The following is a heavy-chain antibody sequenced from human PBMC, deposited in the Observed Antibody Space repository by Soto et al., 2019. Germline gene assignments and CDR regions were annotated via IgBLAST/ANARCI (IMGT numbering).Heavy chain of an antibody. J-gene: IGHJ5*02. CDR2: ISSSGSTI. Sequence: GGSLRLSCAASGFTFSDYYMSWIRQAPGKGLEWVSYISSSGSTIYYADSVKGRFTISRDNAKNSLYLQMNSLRAEDTAVYYCARSVPVWSGYYIPPRFGPGAGWFDPWGQGTLVTVSS. D-gene: IGHD3-3*01. CDR3: ARSVPVWSGYYIPPRFGPGAGWFDP. CDR1: GFTFSDYY. V-gene: IGHV3-11*01.